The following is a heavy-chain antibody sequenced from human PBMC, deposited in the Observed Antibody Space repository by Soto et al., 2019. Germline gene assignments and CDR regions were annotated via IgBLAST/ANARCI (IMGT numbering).Heavy chain of an antibody. CDR1: GFTFSSYA. CDR3: AKDHYDFWSGYPPGYYGMDV. V-gene: IGHV3-23*01. Sequence: QPGGSLRLSCAASGFTFSSYAMSWVRQAPGKGLEWVSAISGSGGSTYYADSVKGRFTISRDNSKNTLYLQMNSLRAEDTAVYYCAKDHYDFWSGYPPGYYGMDVWGQGTTVTVSS. J-gene: IGHJ6*02. CDR2: ISGSGGST. D-gene: IGHD3-3*01.